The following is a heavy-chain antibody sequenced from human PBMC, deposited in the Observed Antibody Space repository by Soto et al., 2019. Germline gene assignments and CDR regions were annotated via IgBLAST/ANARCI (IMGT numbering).Heavy chain of an antibody. Sequence: SETLSLTCTVSGGSISSSYWSWIRQPPGRGLEWIGDIYYRGSTNYNPSLESRVTISIDTSKKQFSLKVSSVTAADTAVYYCGRYAGYVHSWGQGTLVTVSS. CDR3: GRYAGYVHS. CDR2: IYYRGST. V-gene: IGHV4-59*01. CDR1: GGSISSSY. J-gene: IGHJ4*02. D-gene: IGHD2-2*01.